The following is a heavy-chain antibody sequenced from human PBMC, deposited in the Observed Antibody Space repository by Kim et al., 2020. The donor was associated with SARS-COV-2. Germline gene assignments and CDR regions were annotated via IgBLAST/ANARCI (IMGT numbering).Heavy chain of an antibody. CDR1: GFTFSSYA. J-gene: IGHJ4*02. Sequence: GGSLRLSCAASGFTFSSYAMHWVRQAPGKGLEWVAVISYDGSNKYYADSVKGRFTISRDNSKNTLYLQMNSLRTEDTAVYYCARDLIRGEEDSSGDDYWGQGTLVTVSS. D-gene: IGHD6-19*01. CDR3: ARDLIRGEEDSSGDDY. CDR2: ISYDGSNK. V-gene: IGHV3-30-3*01.